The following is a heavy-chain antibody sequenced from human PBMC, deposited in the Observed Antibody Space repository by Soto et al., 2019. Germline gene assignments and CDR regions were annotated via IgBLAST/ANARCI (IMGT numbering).Heavy chain of an antibody. J-gene: IGHJ4*02. CDR2: ISHDGSKT. V-gene: IGHV3-30*18. Sequence: PGGSLRLSCAASGFTFSSYGIHWVRQAPGKGLKWVAVISHDGSKTNYTPSVKGRFTISRDDFRNTLHLQMNSLRTEDTAIYYCAKLRDFVVLPAGILDYWGPGTLVTVSS. CDR1: GFTFSSYG. CDR3: AKLRDFVVLPAGILDY. D-gene: IGHD2-8*01.